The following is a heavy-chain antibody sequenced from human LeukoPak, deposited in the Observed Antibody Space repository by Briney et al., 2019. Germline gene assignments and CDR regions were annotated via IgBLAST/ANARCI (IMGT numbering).Heavy chain of an antibody. J-gene: IGHJ5*02. Sequence: SETLSLTCTVSGGSITNYYWSWIRQPPGKGLEWIGYIYYSGSTDYNPSLMSRVTISLDTSKNQFSLKLSSVTAADTAVYYCARGIILYSSSWYGGQGNWFDPWGQGTLVTVSS. CDR3: ARGIILYSSSWYGGQGNWFDP. V-gene: IGHV4-59*12. CDR2: IYYSGST. D-gene: IGHD6-13*01. CDR1: GGSITNYY.